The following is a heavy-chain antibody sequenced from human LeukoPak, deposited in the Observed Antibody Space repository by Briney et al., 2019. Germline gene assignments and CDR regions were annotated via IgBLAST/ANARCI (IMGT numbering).Heavy chain of an antibody. Sequence: PGGSLRLSCAASGFSFSRYSMNWVRQAPGKGLEWIGYIYHSGSTYYNPSLKSRVTISVDRSKNQFSLKLSSVTAADTAVYYCARDLNDGSGDWYFDLWGRGTLVTVSS. D-gene: IGHD6-19*01. CDR1: GFSFSRYS. CDR2: IYHSGST. J-gene: IGHJ2*01. V-gene: IGHV4-4*02. CDR3: ARDLNDGSGDWYFDL.